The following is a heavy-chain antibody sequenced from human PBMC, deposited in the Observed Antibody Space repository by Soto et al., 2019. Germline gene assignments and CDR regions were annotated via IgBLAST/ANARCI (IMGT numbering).Heavy chain of an antibody. Sequence: QLQLQESGPGLVKPSETLSLTCTVSGGSISSSSYYWGWIRQPPGKGLEWIGSIYYSGSTYYNPSLKSRGHISVDTSKNQFSLKLSSGTAADTAVYYCARSVWGSYRPFDYWGQGTLVTVSS. CDR3: ARSVWGSYRPFDY. CDR2: IYYSGST. D-gene: IGHD3-16*02. J-gene: IGHJ4*02. CDR1: GGSISSSSYY. V-gene: IGHV4-39*01.